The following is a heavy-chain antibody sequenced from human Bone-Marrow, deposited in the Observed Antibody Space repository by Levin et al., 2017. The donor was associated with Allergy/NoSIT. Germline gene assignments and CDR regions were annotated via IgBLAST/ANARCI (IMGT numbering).Heavy chain of an antibody. V-gene: IGHV3-15*01. Sequence: GGSLRLSCAASGFTFSNAWMSWVRQAPGKGLEWVGRIKSKTDGGTTDYAAPVKGRFTISRDDSKNMLYLQMNSLKTEDTAVYYCTTDPSRRLLWFGPHFDYWGQGTLVTVSS. CDR2: IKSKTDGGTT. CDR1: GFTFSNAW. D-gene: IGHD3-10*01. CDR3: TTDPSRRLLWFGPHFDY. J-gene: IGHJ4*02.